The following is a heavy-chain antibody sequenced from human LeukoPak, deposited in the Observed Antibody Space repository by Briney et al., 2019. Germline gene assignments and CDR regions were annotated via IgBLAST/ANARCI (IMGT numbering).Heavy chain of an antibody. D-gene: IGHD3-9*01. J-gene: IGHJ5*02. CDR2: IIPIFGTA. CDR1: GGTFSSYA. Sequence: ASVKVSCKASGGTFSSYAISWVRQAPGQGLEWMGGIIPIFGTANYAQKFQGRVTITADESTSTAYMELSSLRSEDTAVYYCARENRETYYDILTGLNDYNWFDPWGQGTLVTVSS. CDR3: ARENRETYYDILTGLNDYNWFDP. V-gene: IGHV1-69*01.